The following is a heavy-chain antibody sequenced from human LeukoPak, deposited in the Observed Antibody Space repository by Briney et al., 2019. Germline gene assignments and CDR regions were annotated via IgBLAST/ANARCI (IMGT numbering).Heavy chain of an antibody. CDR1: GFTFSSYW. D-gene: IGHD3-3*01. CDR2: IKQDGSEK. CDR3: ARDVKDYDFWRGDYRLDY. Sequence: PGGSLRLSCAASGFTFSSYWMSWVRQAPGKGLEWVANIKQDGSEKYYVDSVKGRFTISRDNAKNSLYLQMNSLRAEDTAVYYCARDVKDYDFWRGDYRLDYWGQGTLVTVSS. J-gene: IGHJ4*02. V-gene: IGHV3-7*01.